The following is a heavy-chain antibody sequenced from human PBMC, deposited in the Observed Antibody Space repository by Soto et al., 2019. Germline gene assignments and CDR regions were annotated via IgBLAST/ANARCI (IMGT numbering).Heavy chain of an antibody. CDR2: ITTGGINT. Sequence: EAQLLESGGGLVQPGESLRLSCATSGFTFASYAMPWVRQAPGKGLEWVSSITTGGINTHYADFVRGRFTISRDNSKNTVYLEMKTLSAEDTAVYYCGKVMTDYSKAVGDDWGQGTLVTVSS. V-gene: IGHV3-23*01. D-gene: IGHD4-4*01. CDR3: GKVMTDYSKAVGDD. J-gene: IGHJ4*02. CDR1: GFTFASYA.